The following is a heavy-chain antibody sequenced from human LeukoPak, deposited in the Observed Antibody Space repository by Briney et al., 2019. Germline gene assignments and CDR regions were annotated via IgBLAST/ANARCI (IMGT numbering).Heavy chain of an antibody. V-gene: IGHV1-46*01. J-gene: IGHJ4*02. Sequence: ASAKVSCKASGYTFTSYYMHWVRQAPGQGLEWMGIINPSGGSTTYAQKFQGRLTMTRDTSTSTVYMELRSLRSEDTAVYYCARDYYESSGYLDEWGQGTLVTISS. CDR2: INPSGGST. CDR3: ARDYYESSGYLDE. CDR1: GYTFTSYY. D-gene: IGHD3-22*01.